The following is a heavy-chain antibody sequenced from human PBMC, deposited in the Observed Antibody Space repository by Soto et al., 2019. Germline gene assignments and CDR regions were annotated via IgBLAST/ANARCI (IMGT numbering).Heavy chain of an antibody. Sequence: QVQLQESGPGLVKPSETLSLTCTVSGGSISSYYWSWIRQPPGKGLEWIGYIYYTGSTNYNPPLKRRVTISVDTSKNQFSRKLGSVTAADTAVYYCASAYGGYADYWGQGALVTVSS. CDR3: ASAYGGYADY. D-gene: IGHD5-12*01. CDR1: GGSISSYY. CDR2: IYYTGST. V-gene: IGHV4-59*01. J-gene: IGHJ4*02.